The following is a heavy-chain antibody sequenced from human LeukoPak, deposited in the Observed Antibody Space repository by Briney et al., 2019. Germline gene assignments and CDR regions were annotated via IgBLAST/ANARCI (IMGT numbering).Heavy chain of an antibody. Sequence: SETLSLTCTVSGGSISSTTYYWGWIHQPPGKGLEWIGTIFYSGSTYYNPSLKSRVTISVDTSKNQFSLKLSSVTAADTAVYYCAKGIRDGHYFDYWGQGTLVTVSS. J-gene: IGHJ4*02. CDR3: AKGIRDGHYFDY. D-gene: IGHD6-13*01. V-gene: IGHV4-39*01. CDR2: IFYSGST. CDR1: GGSISSTTYY.